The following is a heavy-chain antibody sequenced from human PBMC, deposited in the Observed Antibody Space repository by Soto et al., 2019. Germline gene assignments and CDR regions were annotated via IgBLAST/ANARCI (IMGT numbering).Heavy chain of an antibody. J-gene: IGHJ5*02. CDR3: ARDAYDYIAARPKNEIWFDP. V-gene: IGHV1-69*13. Sequence: GASVKVSCKASGGTFSSYAISWVRQAPGQGLEWMGGIIPIFGTANYAQKFQGRVTITADESTSTAYMELSSLRSEDTAVYYCARDAYDYIAARPKNEIWFDPWGQGTLVTVSS. D-gene: IGHD6-6*01. CDR1: GGTFSSYA. CDR2: IIPIFGTA.